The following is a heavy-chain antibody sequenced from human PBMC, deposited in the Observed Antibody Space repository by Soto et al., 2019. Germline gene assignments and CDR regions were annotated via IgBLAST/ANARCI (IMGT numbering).Heavy chain of an antibody. CDR2: IYYSGST. D-gene: IGHD5-12*01. V-gene: IGHV4-31*03. J-gene: IGHJ5*02. CDR3: AREEGGGYDHRWFDP. CDR1: GGSISSGGYY. Sequence: QVQLQESGPGLVKPSQTLSLTCTVSGGSISSGGYYWSWIRQHPGKGLEWIGYIYYSGSTYYNPSLKSRGTISVDTSKNQFSRKASAVTAADTAVYYCAREEGGGYDHRWFDPGGQGTLVTVSS.